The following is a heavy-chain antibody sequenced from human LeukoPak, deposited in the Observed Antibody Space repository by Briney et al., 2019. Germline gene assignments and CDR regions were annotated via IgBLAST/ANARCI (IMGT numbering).Heavy chain of an antibody. CDR2: TSGSGGST. CDR3: AKDDLVRYFDWLFNAFDY. CDR1: GFTFSSYA. V-gene: IGHV3-23*01. J-gene: IGHJ4*02. Sequence: GGSLRLSCAASGFTFSSYAMSWVRQAPGTGLEWVSATSGSGGSTYYADSVKGRFTISRDNSKNTLYLQMNSLRAEDTAVYYCAKDDLVRYFDWLFNAFDYWGQGTLVTVSS. D-gene: IGHD3-9*01.